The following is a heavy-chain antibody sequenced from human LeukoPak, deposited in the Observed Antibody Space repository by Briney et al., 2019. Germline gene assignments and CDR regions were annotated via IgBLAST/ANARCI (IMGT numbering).Heavy chain of an antibody. CDR1: GYTSINYY. CDR3: ARWFRPTANDY. D-gene: IGHD3-10*01. J-gene: IGHJ4*02. V-gene: IGHV1-46*01. Sequence: ASVKVSCKASGYTSINYYIHWVRQAPGQGLEWMGIISPSGGSTAYAQKFQGRVTMTRDTSTSTAYMELTSLNSEDTAVYYCARWFRPTANDYWGQGTLVTVSS. CDR2: ISPSGGST.